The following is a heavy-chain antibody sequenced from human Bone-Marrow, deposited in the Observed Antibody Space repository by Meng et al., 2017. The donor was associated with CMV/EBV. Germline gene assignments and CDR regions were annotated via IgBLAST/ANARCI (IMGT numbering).Heavy chain of an antibody. CDR3: ARSLGYCSGGSCYGRLPGNY. CDR1: GGSFSGYY. CDR2: INHSGST. V-gene: IGHV4-34*01. Sequence: GSLRLSCAVYGGSFSGYYWSWIRQPPGKGLEWIGEINHSGSTNYNPSLKSRVTISVDTSKNQFSLKLSSVTAADTAVYYCARSLGYCSGGSCYGRLPGNYWGQRTLVTVSS. J-gene: IGHJ4*02. D-gene: IGHD2-15*01.